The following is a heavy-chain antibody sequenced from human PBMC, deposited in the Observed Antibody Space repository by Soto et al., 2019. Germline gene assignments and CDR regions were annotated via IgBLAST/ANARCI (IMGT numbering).Heavy chain of an antibody. Sequence: GSLRLSCAASGFTFSSYAMSWVRQAPGKGLEWVSAISGSGGSTYYADSVKGRFTISRDNSKNTLYLQMNSLRAEDTAVYYCAKDLGEDTAMVNVVDYWGQGTLVTVSS. D-gene: IGHD5-18*01. V-gene: IGHV3-23*01. CDR3: AKDLGEDTAMVNVVDY. J-gene: IGHJ4*02. CDR2: ISGSGGST. CDR1: GFTFSSYA.